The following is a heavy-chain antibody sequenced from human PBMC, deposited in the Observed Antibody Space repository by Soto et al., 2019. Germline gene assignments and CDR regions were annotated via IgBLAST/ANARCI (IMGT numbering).Heavy chain of an antibody. V-gene: IGHV3-11*01. J-gene: IGHJ4*02. CDR1: GFTFSDYY. CDR2: ITSSGTST. CDR3: AKGSAAARPYYFDY. Sequence: GGSLRLSCAASGFTFSDYYMSWIRQAPGKGLEWVSYITSSGTSTYYADSVKGRFTISRDNSKNTLYLQMNGLRAEDTAVYYCAKGSAAARPYYFDYWGQGALVTVSS. D-gene: IGHD6-13*01.